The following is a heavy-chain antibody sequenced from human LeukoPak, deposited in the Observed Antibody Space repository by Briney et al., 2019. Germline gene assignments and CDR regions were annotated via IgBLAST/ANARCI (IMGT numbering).Heavy chain of an antibody. D-gene: IGHD6-13*01. J-gene: IGHJ4*02. CDR1: GGSISSRAYY. CDR3: ARADGTIYYFDS. V-gene: IGHV4-31*03. CDR2: IYYSGST. Sequence: NPSETLSLTCTVSGGSISSRAYYWSWIRQHPGKGPEWIGYIYYSGSTYYNPSLKSRVIISLNTSKTQFSLKLSSVTAADTAVYYCARADGTIYYFDSWGQGTVVTVSS.